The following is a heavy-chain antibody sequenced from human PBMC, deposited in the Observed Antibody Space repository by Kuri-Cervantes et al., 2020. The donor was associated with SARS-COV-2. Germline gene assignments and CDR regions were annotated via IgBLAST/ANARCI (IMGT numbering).Heavy chain of an antibody. J-gene: IGHJ4*02. Sequence: SQTLSLPCAVYGGSFSGYYWSWIRQPPGEGLGWIGAINHSGSTNFNPSLKGRVIISVDTSKNQFSLKLSSVTAADTAVYYCARGYSSGWTIDYWGQGTLVTVSS. V-gene: IGHV4-34*01. CDR1: GGSFSGYY. D-gene: IGHD6-19*01. CDR3: ARGYSSGWTIDY. CDR2: INHSGST.